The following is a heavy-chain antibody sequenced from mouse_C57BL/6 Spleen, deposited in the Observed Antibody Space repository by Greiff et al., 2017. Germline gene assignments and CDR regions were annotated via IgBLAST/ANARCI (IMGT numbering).Heavy chain of an antibody. D-gene: IGHD3-2*02. CDR2: ISSGGSYT. CDR3: ARHQTAQATAMDY. Sequence: EVQGVESGGDLVKPGGSLKLSCAASGFTFSSYGLSWVRQTPDKRLEWVANISSGGSYTYYPDMLKGRFTISRDTANDALYLQMSSLKSECTAMYYCARHQTAQATAMDYWGQGTSVTVAS. J-gene: IGHJ4*01. V-gene: IGHV5-6*01. CDR1: GFTFSSYG.